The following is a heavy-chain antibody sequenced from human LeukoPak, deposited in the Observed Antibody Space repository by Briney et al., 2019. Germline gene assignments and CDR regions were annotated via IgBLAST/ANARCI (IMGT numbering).Heavy chain of an antibody. D-gene: IGHD2-2*01. V-gene: IGHV4-39*01. CDR1: GGSISSTLYY. Sequence: MPSETLSLTCTVSGGSISSTLYYWVWIRQPPGKGLEWIGSIYYSGSTYYNPSLKSRVTISVDTSKNQFSLNLSSVTAADTAVYFCAVVVPTTRVFDYWGQGTLVTVSS. CDR3: AVVVPTTRVFDY. CDR2: IYYSGST. J-gene: IGHJ4*02.